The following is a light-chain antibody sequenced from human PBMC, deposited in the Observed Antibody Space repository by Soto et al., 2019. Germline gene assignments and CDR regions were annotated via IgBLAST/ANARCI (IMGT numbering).Light chain of an antibody. CDR1: QSVSSN. V-gene: IGKV3-15*01. J-gene: IGKJ1*01. CDR2: GAS. Sequence: EIVMTQSPATLSVSPGEKATLSCRASQSVSSNLAWYQQKPGQAPRLLIYGASARATGIPARFSGSGYGTEFTLTISSLQYEDFAVYYCQKYNNWPPWTFGQGTKVEIK. CDR3: QKYNNWPPWT.